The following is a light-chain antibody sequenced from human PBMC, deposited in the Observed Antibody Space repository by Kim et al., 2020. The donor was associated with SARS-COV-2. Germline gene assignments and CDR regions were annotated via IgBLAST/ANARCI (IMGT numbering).Light chain of an antibody. CDR1: KLGDKY. CDR3: QAWDSSTLYV. V-gene: IGLV3-1*01. CDR2: QDS. J-gene: IGLJ1*01. Sequence: VAPGQTASITCSGDKLGDKYACWYQQKPGQSPVLVIYQDSKRPSGIPGRFSGSNSGNTATLTISGTQAMDEADYYCQAWDSSTLYVFGTGTKVTVL.